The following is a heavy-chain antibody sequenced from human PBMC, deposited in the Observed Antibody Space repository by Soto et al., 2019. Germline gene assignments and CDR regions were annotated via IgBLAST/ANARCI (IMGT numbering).Heavy chain of an antibody. Sequence: ASVKVSCKGFGYSFMKYGINWVRQAPGQGLEWVGWISPYSGYTHSAQKFHGRLTLTTDTAASTAYMELRILRSADTDLYYCAREASVIIPDAQPPRFDSWGQCTLVTVSS. CDR1: GYSFMKYG. CDR2: ISPYSGYT. CDR3: AREASVIIPDAQPPRFDS. J-gene: IGHJ4*02. V-gene: IGHV1-18*01. D-gene: IGHD2-8*01.